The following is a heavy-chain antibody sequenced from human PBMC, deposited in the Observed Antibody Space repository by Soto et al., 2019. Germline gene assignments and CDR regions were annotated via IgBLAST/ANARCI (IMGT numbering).Heavy chain of an antibody. J-gene: IGHJ5*02. CDR1: GGSISSYY. D-gene: IGHD3-3*01. CDR3: ARYDFWSGWFDP. V-gene: IGHV4-59*01. Sequence: QVQLQESGPGLVKPSETLPLTCTVSGGSISSYYWSWIRQPPGKGLEWIGYIYYSGSTNYNPSLKSRVTISVDTSKNQFSLKLSSVTAADTAVYYCARYDFWSGWFDPWGQGTLVTVSS. CDR2: IYYSGST.